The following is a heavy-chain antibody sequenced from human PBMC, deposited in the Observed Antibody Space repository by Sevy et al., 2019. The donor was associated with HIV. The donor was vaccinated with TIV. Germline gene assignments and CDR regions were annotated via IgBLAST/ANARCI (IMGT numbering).Heavy chain of an antibody. CDR1: GGSISRSNYY. CDR2: IYYSGST. D-gene: IGHD6-19*01. V-gene: IGHV4-39*01. Sequence: SETLSLTCTVSGGSISRSNYYWGWIRQPPGKGLEWIGSIYYSGSTYYKPSLKSRVTISVDTSKNQFSLKLSSVTAADTAVYYCARVTWYTSGWYWFEHWGQGTLVTVSS. J-gene: IGHJ5*02. CDR3: ARVTWYTSGWYWFEH.